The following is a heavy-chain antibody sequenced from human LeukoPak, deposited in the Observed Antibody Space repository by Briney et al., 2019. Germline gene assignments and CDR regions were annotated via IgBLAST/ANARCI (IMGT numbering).Heavy chain of an antibody. J-gene: IGHJ4*02. Sequence: GGSLRLSCAASGFTFSNYGMHWVRQAPGKGLEWVSVISYDGSNKYYADSVKGRFTISRDNSMNTLYLQMNSLRAEDTAVYYCAKQSPYSSGLNDYWGQGTLVTVSS. CDR2: ISYDGSNK. CDR1: GFTFSNYG. V-gene: IGHV3-30*18. D-gene: IGHD6-19*01. CDR3: AKQSPYSSGLNDY.